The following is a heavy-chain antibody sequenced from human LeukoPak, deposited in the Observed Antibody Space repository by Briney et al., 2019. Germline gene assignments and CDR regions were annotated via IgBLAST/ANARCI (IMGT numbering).Heavy chain of an antibody. CDR2: ISGSGGST. D-gene: IGHD4-17*01. V-gene: IGHV3-23*01. Sequence: GGSLRLSCAASGFTFSSYAMSWVRQAPGKGLEWVSAISGSGGSTYYAGSVKGRFTISRDNSKNTLYLQMNSLRPEDTAVYYCARDPTTRSNRAQFYSDYWGQGTLVIVSS. CDR1: GFTFSSYA. J-gene: IGHJ4*02. CDR3: ARDPTTRSNRAQFYSDY.